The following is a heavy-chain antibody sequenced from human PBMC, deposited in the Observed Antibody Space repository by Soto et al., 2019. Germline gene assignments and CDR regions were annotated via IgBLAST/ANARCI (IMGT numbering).Heavy chain of an antibody. CDR1: GFTFSSYG. CDR2: IWYDGSNK. J-gene: IGHJ4*02. Sequence: GGSLRLSCAASGFTFSSYGMHWVRQAPGKGLEWVAVIWYDGSNKYYADPVKGRFTISRDNSKNTLYLQMNSLRAEDTAVYYCARQGVYYYDSSGYSLGYWGQGTLVTVSS. CDR3: ARQGVYYYDSSGYSLGY. V-gene: IGHV3-33*01. D-gene: IGHD3-22*01.